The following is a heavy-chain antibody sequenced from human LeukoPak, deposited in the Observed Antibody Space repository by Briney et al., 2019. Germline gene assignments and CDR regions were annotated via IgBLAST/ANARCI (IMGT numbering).Heavy chain of an antibody. CDR2: IKQDGSEK. Sequence: TGGSLRLSCAVSGFIFSSYRMNWVRQAPGKVLEWVASIKQDGSEKYYVDSVKGRFTISRDNAKNSLSLQMNSLRPEDTAAYYCARGSSSAFDIWGQGTMVTVSS. CDR3: ARGSSSAFDI. CDR1: GFIFSSYR. J-gene: IGHJ3*02. D-gene: IGHD6-6*01. V-gene: IGHV3-7*01.